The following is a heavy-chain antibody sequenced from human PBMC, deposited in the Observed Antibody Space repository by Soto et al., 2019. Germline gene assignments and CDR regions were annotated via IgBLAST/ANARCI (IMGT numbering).Heavy chain of an antibody. CDR1: GGSVSSGSYY. J-gene: IGHJ4*02. Sequence: SETLSLTCTVSGGSVSSGSYYFICIRQPPGKGLEWIGYIYYSGSTNYNPSLKSRVTISVDTSKNQFSLKLSSVTAADTAVYYCASTDSSGYYNFDYWGQGTLVTVSS. CDR2: IYYSGST. CDR3: ASTDSSGYYNFDY. D-gene: IGHD3-22*01. V-gene: IGHV4-61*01.